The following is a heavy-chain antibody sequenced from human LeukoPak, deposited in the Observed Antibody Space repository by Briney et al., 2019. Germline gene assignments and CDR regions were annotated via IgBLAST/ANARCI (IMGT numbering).Heavy chain of an antibody. CDR3: AKGDYSSSLLFYCDY. CDR1: RFTFSSYA. V-gene: IGHV3-23*01. J-gene: IGHJ4*02. Sequence: PSGSLRLSCAASRFTFSSYAMSWVRQAPGKGLEWVSCINNSGTSTYYAYSVKGRFTISRDNSKNTLYVQMNSLRAEDTAVYYCAKGDYSSSLLFYCDYWGQGTLVTVSS. D-gene: IGHD6-13*01. CDR2: INNSGTST.